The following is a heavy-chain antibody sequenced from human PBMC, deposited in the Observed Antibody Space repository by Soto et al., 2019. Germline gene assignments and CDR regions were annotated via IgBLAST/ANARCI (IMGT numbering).Heavy chain of an antibody. V-gene: IGHV3-23*01. CDR1: GFTFSSYA. CDR3: AKERWAAAGTPTLDY. Sequence: EVQLLESGGGLVQPGGSLRLSCAASGFTFSSYAMSWVRQAPGXGXXXVSAISGGTSSTYYADSVKGRFTISRDNSKNTLYLQMNSLRAEDTTVYYCAKERWAAAGTPTLDYWGQGTLVTVSS. CDR2: ISGGTSST. D-gene: IGHD6-13*01. J-gene: IGHJ4*02.